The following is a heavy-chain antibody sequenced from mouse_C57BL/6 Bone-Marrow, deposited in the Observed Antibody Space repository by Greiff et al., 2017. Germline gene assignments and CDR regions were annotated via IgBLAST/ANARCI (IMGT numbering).Heavy chain of an antibody. J-gene: IGHJ2*01. CDR1: GYTFTSYW. D-gene: IGHD1-1*01. CDR3: ARRVYYDSSRWDYFDD. Sequence: VQLQQPGTELVKPGASVKLSCQASGYTFTSYWMNWVQQGPGQGLEWIGYINTSNRGITYNEKFKSKATLTVDKSASTAYMQLSSLTSEDSAVYYCARRVYYDSSRWDYFDDWGQGTTLTVS. CDR2: INTSNRGI. V-gene: IGHV1-53*01.